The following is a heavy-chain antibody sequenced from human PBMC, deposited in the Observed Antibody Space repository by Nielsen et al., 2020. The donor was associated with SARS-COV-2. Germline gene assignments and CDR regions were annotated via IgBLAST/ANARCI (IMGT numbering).Heavy chain of an antibody. J-gene: IGHJ5*02. D-gene: IGHD2-2*01. Sequence: ASVKVSCKASGYTFTNYGISWARQAPGQGLEWLGWISGHNGDTYYAQKVQDRLTLTADSSTSTAFLELTSLTSDDTAVYYCARYSTGWFSGLYWFDPWGQGTLVTVST. CDR2: ISGHNGDT. CDR3: ARYSTGWFSGLYWFDP. CDR1: GYTFTNYG. V-gene: IGHV1-18*04.